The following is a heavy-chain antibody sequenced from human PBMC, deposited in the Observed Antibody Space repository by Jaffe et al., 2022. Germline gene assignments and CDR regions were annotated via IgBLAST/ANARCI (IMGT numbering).Heavy chain of an antibody. D-gene: IGHD3-16*02. CDR3: AKDRGPFAYDYIWGSYRGDSLGY. J-gene: IGHJ4*02. CDR2: ISGSGGST. V-gene: IGHV3-23*01. CDR1: GFTFSSYA. Sequence: EVQLLESGGGLVQPGGSLRLSCAASGFTFSSYAMSWVRQAPGKGLEWVSAISGSGGSTYYADSVKGRFTISRDNSKNTLYLQMNSLRAEDTAVYYCAKDRGPFAYDYIWGSYRGDSLGYWGQGTLVTVSS.